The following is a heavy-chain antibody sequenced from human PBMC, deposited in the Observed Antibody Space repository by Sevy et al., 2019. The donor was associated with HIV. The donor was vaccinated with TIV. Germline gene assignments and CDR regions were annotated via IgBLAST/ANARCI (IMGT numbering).Heavy chain of an antibody. Sequence: SETLSLTCTVSGGSISSGAYYWNWIRQHPGKGLEWIAYIYYSGSTSYNPSLESRVTILRDTPKNQFSLKLSSVTAADTAVYYCAGAQTILGVLDGLDVWGQGTTVTVSS. CDR2: IYYSGST. J-gene: IGHJ6*02. CDR1: GGSISSGAYY. V-gene: IGHV4-31*03. D-gene: IGHD3-3*01. CDR3: AGAQTILGVLDGLDV.